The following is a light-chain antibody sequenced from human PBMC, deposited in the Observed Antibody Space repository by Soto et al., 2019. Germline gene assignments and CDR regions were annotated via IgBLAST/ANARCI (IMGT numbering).Light chain of an antibody. V-gene: IGKV1-39*01. CDR2: DAS. CDR3: QQSYSTPPT. J-gene: IGKJ1*01. CDR1: HNIERW. Sequence: IQMTQSPSTLSASVGDRVTITCRASHNIERWMAWYQQKPGKAPSLLIFDASTLHSGVPSRFSGSGSGTDFTLTISSLQPEDFATYFCQQSYSTPPTFGQGTKVDIK.